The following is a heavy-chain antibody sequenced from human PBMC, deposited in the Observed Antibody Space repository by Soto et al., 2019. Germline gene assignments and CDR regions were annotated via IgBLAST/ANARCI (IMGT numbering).Heavy chain of an antibody. V-gene: IGHV3-30*18. CDR2: IENDGGDK. D-gene: IGHD1-26*01. Sequence: PGGSLRLSVAASGFTFSRYGTHCVRQAPGKGLEWVAVIENDGGDKKYSDSVKGRFTVSRDNSKNPLYLQMHRLRAEATAVYSCAKDLSVGPVNYYCDYWGQGTRVAVAS. CDR3: AKDLSVGPVNYYCDY. CDR1: GFTFSRYG. J-gene: IGHJ4*02.